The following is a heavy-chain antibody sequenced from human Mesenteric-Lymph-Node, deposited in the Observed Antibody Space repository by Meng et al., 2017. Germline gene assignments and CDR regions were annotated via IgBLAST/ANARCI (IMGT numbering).Heavy chain of an antibody. CDR1: GFTFISYD. CDR2: VNPYSGNT. V-gene: IGHV1-8*01. CDR3: VRGRELLDLDH. D-gene: IGHD1-26*01. Sequence: QLVQSGAEVKKPGASVNVSCKASGFTFISYDINWVRQASGQGLEWMGWVNPYSGNTVYAQKFQGRVTMTRDTSLSTAYMELTSLRSGDTAVYYCVRGRELLDLDHWGQGTLVTVSS. J-gene: IGHJ4*02.